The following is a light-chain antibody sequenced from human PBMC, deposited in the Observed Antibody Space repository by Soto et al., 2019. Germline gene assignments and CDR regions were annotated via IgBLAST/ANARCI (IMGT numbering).Light chain of an antibody. CDR1: QSVSSY. V-gene: IGKV3D-15*01. Sequence: EIVLTQSPATLSLSPGERATLSCRASQSVSSYLAWYQQKPGQAPRLLIYDASTRATGIPARFSGSGSGTEFTLSISSLQSEDFAVYYCQQYKNWPPLTFGQGTRLEIK. J-gene: IGKJ5*01. CDR3: QQYKNWPPLT. CDR2: DAS.